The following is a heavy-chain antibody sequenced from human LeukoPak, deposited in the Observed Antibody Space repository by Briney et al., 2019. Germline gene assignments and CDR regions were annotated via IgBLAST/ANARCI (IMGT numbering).Heavy chain of an antibody. V-gene: IGHV4-38-2*02. CDR1: GYSISSGYY. CDR3: AGVMVAGKPTYFDY. Sequence: PSETLSLTCTVSGYSISSGYYWGWIRQPPGKGLEWIGSIYHSGSTYYNPSLKSRVTISVDTSKNQFSLKLSSVTAADTAVYYRAGVMVAGKPTYFDYWGQGTLVTVSS. CDR2: IYHSGST. D-gene: IGHD6-19*01. J-gene: IGHJ4*02.